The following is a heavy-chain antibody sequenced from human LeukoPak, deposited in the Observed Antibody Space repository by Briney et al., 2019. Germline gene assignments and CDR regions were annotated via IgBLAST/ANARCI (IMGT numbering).Heavy chain of an antibody. CDR1: GYTFSSYG. V-gene: IGHV1-18*01. D-gene: IGHD2-15*01. J-gene: IGHJ4*02. CDR3: ARDFFHGHCSGLTCFLLDS. Sequence: GASVKVSCKASGYTFSSYGITWVRQAPGQGLEWMGWISAHYCNTNYEPKFQGRLTMTTDTSTNTAYMELRSLRPDDTAVYYCARDFFHGHCSGLTCFLLDSWGQGSLVAVSS. CDR2: ISAHYCNT.